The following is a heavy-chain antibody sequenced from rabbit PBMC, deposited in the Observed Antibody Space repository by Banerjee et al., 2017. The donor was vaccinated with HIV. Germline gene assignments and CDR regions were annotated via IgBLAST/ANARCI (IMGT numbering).Heavy chain of an antibody. CDR1: GIDFSSYG. D-gene: IGHD6-1*01. CDR2: IYPDYGST. V-gene: IGHV1S45*01. J-gene: IGHJ4*01. CDR3: ARVGYTYGDGGDGYSKWGL. Sequence: QEQLVESGGGLVTLGGSLKLSCKASGIDFSSYGISWVRQAPGKGLEWIAYIYPDYGSTDYASWAKGRFTISKTSSTTVTLQMTSLTAADTATYFCARVGYTYGDGGDGYSKWGLWGPGTLVTVS.